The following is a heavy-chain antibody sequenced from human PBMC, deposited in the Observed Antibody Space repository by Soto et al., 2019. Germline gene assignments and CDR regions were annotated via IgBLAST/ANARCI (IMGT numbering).Heavy chain of an antibody. D-gene: IGHD2-15*01. CDR2: IGKSGTTI. CDR1: GFTFIRYE. V-gene: IGHV3-48*03. CDR3: AREHRSGSSSTFDY. Sequence: PGGSLRLSCAASGFTFIRYEMNWVRQAPGKGPEWVSYIGKSGTTIYYADSVKGRFTISRDNAKDSLYLQMNSLKAEDTAVYYCAREHRSGSSSTFDYWGQGTLVTVSS. J-gene: IGHJ4*02.